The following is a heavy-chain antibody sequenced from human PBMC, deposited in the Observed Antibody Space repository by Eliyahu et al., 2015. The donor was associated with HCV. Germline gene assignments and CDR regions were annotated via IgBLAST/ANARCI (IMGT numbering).Heavy chain of an antibody. CDR2: IXGNGGST. CDR1: GFTXSXYP. V-gene: IGHV3-23*01. J-gene: IGHJ4*02. D-gene: IGHD3-16*01. CDR3: AKGDTFFDY. Sequence: EVQLLESGGGLVQPGGSXXLSXAASGFTXSXYPMTWVRQAPGKGPAWVSVIXGNGGSTYYADSVKGRFTISRDNSKNTLYLQMNSLRVEDTAVYYCAKGDTFFDYWGQGTLVTVSS.